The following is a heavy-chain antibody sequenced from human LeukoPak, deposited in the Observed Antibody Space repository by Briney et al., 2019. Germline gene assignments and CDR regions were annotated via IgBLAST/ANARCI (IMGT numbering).Heavy chain of an antibody. Sequence: SETLSLTCTVSGGSMFNYYWNWIRQPPGKGLGWIGYVYVNGITNYSPSLRSRGTISIATSKNQFSLRLTSVTAADTAIYYCARRAYYDSSGYHPTSGYFDPWGRGTLVSVS. D-gene: IGHD3-22*01. CDR2: VYVNGIT. J-gene: IGHJ2*01. V-gene: IGHV4-4*08. CDR1: GGSMFNYY. CDR3: ARRAYYDSSGYHPTSGYFDP.